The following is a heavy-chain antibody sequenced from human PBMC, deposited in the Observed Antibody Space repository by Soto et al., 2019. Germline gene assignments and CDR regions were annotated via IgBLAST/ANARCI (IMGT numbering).Heavy chain of an antibody. V-gene: IGHV1-69*06. CDR3: ARYPTGLMLYAKKKGYYYYYGMDV. D-gene: IGHD2-8*01. CDR1: GGTFSSYA. Sequence: SVKVSCKASGGTFSSYAISWVRQAPGQGLEWMGGIIPIFGTANYAQKFQGRVTITADKSTSTAYMELSSLSSEDTAVYYCARYPTGLMLYAKKKGYYYYYGMDVWGQVSTVTVSS. J-gene: IGHJ6*02. CDR2: IIPIFGTA.